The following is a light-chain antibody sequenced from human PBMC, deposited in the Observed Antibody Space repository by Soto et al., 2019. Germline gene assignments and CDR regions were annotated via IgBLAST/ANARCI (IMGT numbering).Light chain of an antibody. CDR3: CSYAGGIGFHYV. V-gene: IGLV2-23*01. CDR2: EDN. Sequence: QSVLSQPASVSGSPGQSITISCTGTSNDVGFSNLVSWFQQHPGKAPKLLIFEDNKRPSGVSNRFSGSKSDNTASLTISGLQAADEAEYYCCSYAGGIGFHYVFGTGTKLTVL. CDR1: SNDVGFSNL. J-gene: IGLJ1*01.